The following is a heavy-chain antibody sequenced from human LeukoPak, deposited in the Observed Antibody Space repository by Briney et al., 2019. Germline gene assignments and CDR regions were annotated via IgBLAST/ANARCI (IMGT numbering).Heavy chain of an antibody. Sequence: GGSLRLSCAASGFTFSSYGMSWVRQAPGKGLEWVSAISGSGGGTYYADSVRGRFTISRDNAKNSLYLQMNSLRAEDTAVYYCARGPSGYHNTGGQGTLVTVSS. CDR3: ARGPSGYHNT. CDR1: GFTFSSYG. D-gene: IGHD5-12*01. CDR2: ISGSGGGT. J-gene: IGHJ4*02. V-gene: IGHV3-23*01.